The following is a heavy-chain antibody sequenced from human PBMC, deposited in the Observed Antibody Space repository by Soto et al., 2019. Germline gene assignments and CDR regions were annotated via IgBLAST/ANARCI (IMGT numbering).Heavy chain of an antibody. Sequence: ASVKVSCKASGYTFTSYGVNWVRQAPGQGLEWMGWIRAYNGNANYAQKLQGRVTMTTDTSTNTAYMELRSLRSDDTALYYCVLSSRSGSYYYYYGMDVWGQGTTVTVSS. CDR1: GYTFTSYG. CDR2: IRAYNGNA. D-gene: IGHD1-26*01. CDR3: VLSSRSGSYYYYYGMDV. V-gene: IGHV1-18*01. J-gene: IGHJ6*02.